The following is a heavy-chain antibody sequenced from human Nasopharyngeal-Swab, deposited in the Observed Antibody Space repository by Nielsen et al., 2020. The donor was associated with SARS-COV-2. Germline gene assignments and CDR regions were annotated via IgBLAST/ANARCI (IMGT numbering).Heavy chain of an antibody. V-gene: IGHV2-26*01. J-gene: IGHJ6*03. CDR2: IISNDEK. CDR3: ARISSLYYYYMDV. Sequence: GDGLESLAHIISNDEKSYSTSLKSRLTISKDTSKSQVVLTMTNMDPVDTATYYCARISSLYYYYMDVWGKGTTVTVSS.